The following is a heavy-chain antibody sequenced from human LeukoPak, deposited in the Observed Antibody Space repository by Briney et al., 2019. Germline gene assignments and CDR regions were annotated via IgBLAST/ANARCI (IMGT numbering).Heavy chain of an antibody. J-gene: IGHJ4*02. CDR3: ARVPTVTFFDY. D-gene: IGHD4-17*01. CDR2: IFYSGST. CDR1: GGSVSSSNYY. Sequence: SETLSLTCTVSGGSVSSSNYYWGWIRQPPGKGLEWIGNIFYSGSTNYNPSLKSRVTISVDTSKNQFSLKLSSVTAADTAVYYCARVPTVTFFDYWGQGTLVTVSS. V-gene: IGHV4-39*01.